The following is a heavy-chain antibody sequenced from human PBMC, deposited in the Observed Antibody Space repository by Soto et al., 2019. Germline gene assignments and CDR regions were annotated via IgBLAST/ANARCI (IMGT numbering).Heavy chain of an antibody. D-gene: IGHD5-12*01. CDR1: GFTFSSYS. CDR3: ARDLSGYATGGNWFDP. Sequence: GGSLRLSCAASGFTFSSYSMNWVRQAPGKGLEWVSSISSSSSYIYYADSVKGRFTISRDNAKNSLYLQMNSLRAEDTAVYYCARDLSGYATGGNWFDPWGQGTLVTVSS. CDR2: ISSSSSYI. V-gene: IGHV3-21*01. J-gene: IGHJ5*02.